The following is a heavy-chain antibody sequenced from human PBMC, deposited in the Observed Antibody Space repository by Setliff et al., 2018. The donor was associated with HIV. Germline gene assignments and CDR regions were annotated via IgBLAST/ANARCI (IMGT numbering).Heavy chain of an antibody. V-gene: IGHV4-59*11. CDR3: AKGAGFYGDYTFDY. J-gene: IGHJ4*02. Sequence: LSLTCTVSGASISSHYWSWIRQSPGRELEWIGYIYSTGSTNYNPSLQSRVSISMDASKNKFSLKVTSVTSADTAVYYCAKGAGFYGDYTFDYWGQGNLVTVSS. D-gene: IGHD4-17*01. CDR1: GASISSHY. CDR2: IYSTGST.